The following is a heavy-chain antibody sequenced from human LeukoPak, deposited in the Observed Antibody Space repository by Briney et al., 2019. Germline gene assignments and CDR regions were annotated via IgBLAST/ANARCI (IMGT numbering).Heavy chain of an antibody. CDR2: IYSGGST. J-gene: IGHJ4*02. Sequence: ETLSLTCAVSGGSISSSNWWSWVRQAPGKGLEWVSVIYSGGSTHYPDSVKGRFTISRDNSRNTLYLQMNSLRAEDTAVYYCARCRPNYYFDCWGQGTLVTVSS. D-gene: IGHD4/OR15-4a*01. CDR3: ARCRPNYYFDC. CDR1: GGSISSSNW. V-gene: IGHV3-66*01.